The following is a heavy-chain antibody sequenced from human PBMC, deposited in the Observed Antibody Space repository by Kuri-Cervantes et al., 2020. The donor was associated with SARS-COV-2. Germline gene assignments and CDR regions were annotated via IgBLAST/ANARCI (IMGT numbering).Heavy chain of an antibody. Sequence: SETLSLTCTVSGGSISSYYWSWIRQPPGKGLEWIGEINHSGSTYYNPSLKSRVTISVDTSKNQFSLKLSSVTAADTAVYYCARPGGFLDVWGKGTTVTVSS. CDR2: INHSGST. J-gene: IGHJ6*04. CDR1: GGSISSYY. CDR3: ARPGGFLDV. V-gene: IGHV4-34*01. D-gene: IGHD4-23*01.